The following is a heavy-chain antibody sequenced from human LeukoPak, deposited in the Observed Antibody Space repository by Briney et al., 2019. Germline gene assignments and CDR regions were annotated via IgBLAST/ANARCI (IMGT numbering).Heavy chain of an antibody. V-gene: IGHV3-53*04. J-gene: IGHJ3*02. CDR3: ARRGDGYRPDAFDI. Sequence: GGSLGLSCPASGFTVSSNYMSWVRQAPGKGLEWVSVIYSGGSTYYADSVKGRFTISRHNSKNTLYLQMNSLRAEDTAVYYCARRGDGYRPDAFDIWGQGTMVTVSS. CDR1: GFTVSSNY. D-gene: IGHD5-24*01. CDR2: IYSGGST.